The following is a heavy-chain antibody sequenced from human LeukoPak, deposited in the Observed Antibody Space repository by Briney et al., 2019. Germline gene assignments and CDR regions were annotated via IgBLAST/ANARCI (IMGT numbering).Heavy chain of an antibody. Sequence: SGGSLRLSCAASGFTFSSYTMNWVRQAPGKGLEWVSSISSSSSYIYYADSVKGRFTISRDNSKNTLYLQMNSLRAEDTAVYYCAKLGGSYYPFDYWGQGTLVTVSS. CDR2: ISSSSSYI. D-gene: IGHD1-26*01. CDR1: GFTFSSYT. CDR3: AKLGGSYYPFDY. V-gene: IGHV3-21*04. J-gene: IGHJ4*02.